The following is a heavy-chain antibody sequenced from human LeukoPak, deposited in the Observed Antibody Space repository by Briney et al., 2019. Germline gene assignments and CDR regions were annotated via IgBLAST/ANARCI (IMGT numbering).Heavy chain of an antibody. D-gene: IGHD4-11*01. J-gene: IGHJ6*03. Sequence: GGSLRLSCAASGFTFSSYWMSWVRQAPGKGLEWVANIKQDGSEKYYVDSVKGRFTISRDNSKNTLYLQMNSLRAEDTAVYYCAKDQGYSNYYYYYYMDVWGKGTTVTVSS. V-gene: IGHV3-7*01. CDR1: GFTFSSYW. CDR3: AKDQGYSNYYYYYYMDV. CDR2: IKQDGSEK.